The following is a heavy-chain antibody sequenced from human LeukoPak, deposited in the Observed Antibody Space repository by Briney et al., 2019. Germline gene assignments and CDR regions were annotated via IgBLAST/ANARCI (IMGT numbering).Heavy chain of an antibody. CDR1: GYIFTKYV. V-gene: IGHV1-3*01. Sequence: ASVKVSCKASGYIFTKYVVNWVRQAPGQRTEWMGWIKAGNGDTKYSQNFQDRLTITRDTSASTVYMELSSLTPEDTALYYCARDDCGDTCYPGGYWGQGTLVTVSS. CDR3: ARDDCGDTCYPGGY. D-gene: IGHD2-21*01. J-gene: IGHJ4*02. CDR2: IKAGNGDT.